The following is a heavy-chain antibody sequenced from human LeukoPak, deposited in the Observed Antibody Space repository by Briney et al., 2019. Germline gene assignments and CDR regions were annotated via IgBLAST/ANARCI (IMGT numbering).Heavy chain of an antibody. CDR1: GFTLSNFA. D-gene: IGHD4/OR15-4a*01. Sequence: GGSLRLSCTASGFTLSNFAMHWVRQSPDKGLQYVSAISTNGSRTFYADSVKGRFIISRDNSKNTLYLQMGSLRAEDTAMYYCGRDFVNDAKARFDGWGQGTLVIVSS. J-gene: IGHJ4*02. CDR2: ISTNGSRT. CDR3: GRDFVNDAKARFDG. V-gene: IGHV3-64*02.